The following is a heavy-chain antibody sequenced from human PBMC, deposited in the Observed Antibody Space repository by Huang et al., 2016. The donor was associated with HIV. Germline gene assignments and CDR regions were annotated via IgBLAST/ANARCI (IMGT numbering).Heavy chain of an antibody. D-gene: IGHD3-3*01. J-gene: IGHJ4*02. V-gene: IGHV4-39*01. CDR3: ARDIAIFGEPLDS. CDR1: GVSVTRSPWY. CDR2: SNYDVST. Sequence: QPRLQESGPGLVKPSETLSLTCTVSGVSVTRSPWYWVWVRQSPGKGLEGIASSNYDVSTYYKTSLKSRLTTSLDTSKNQFSLKLASVTAADTAVYFCARDIAIFGEPLDSWGQGTAVTVSS.